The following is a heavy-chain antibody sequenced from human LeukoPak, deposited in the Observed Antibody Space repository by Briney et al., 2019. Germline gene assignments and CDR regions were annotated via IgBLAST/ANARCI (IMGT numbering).Heavy chain of an antibody. J-gene: IGHJ4*02. CDR2: FHPEDDEA. CDR1: GYTLTELS. CDR3: TTVRYCSSTSCKTPLYPFDY. V-gene: IGHV1-24*01. D-gene: IGHD2-2*01. Sequence: ASVKVSCKVSGYTLTELSIHWVRQAPGKGLEWMGGFHPEDDEAVYAQKFRGRVTMTEDTSADTAYMELSSLESEDTAVYYCTTVRYCSSTSCKTPLYPFDYWGQGTLVTVSS.